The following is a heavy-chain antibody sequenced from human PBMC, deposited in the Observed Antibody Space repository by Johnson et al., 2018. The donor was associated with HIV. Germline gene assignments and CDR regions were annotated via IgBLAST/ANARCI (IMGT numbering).Heavy chain of an antibody. CDR1: GFTFSSYW. CDR2: ISYDVRNK. J-gene: IGHJ3*02. CDR3: AREGGYSGYEGVGHTNDAFDI. Sequence: QVQLVESGGGLVQPGGSLRVSCAASGFTFSSYWMSWVRQAPGKGLAWVAVISYDVRNKYYADSVKGRFTISRDNSKNTLYLQMNSLRAEDTVVYYCAREGGYSGYEGVGHTNDAFDIWGHGTMVTVSS. V-gene: IGHV3-30*14. D-gene: IGHD5-12*01.